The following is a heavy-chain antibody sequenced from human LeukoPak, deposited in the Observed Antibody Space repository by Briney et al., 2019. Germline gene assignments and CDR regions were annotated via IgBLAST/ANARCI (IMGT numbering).Heavy chain of an antibody. J-gene: IGHJ3*02. Sequence: PSETLSLTCTVSGGSISSSSYYWGWIRQPPGKGLEWIGSIYYSGSTYYNPSLKSRVTISVDTSKNQFSLKLSSVTAADTAVYYCARKVAAGLYDAFDIWGQGTMVTVSS. CDR2: IYYSGST. D-gene: IGHD6-13*01. V-gene: IGHV4-39*01. CDR1: GGSISSSSYY. CDR3: ARKVAAGLYDAFDI.